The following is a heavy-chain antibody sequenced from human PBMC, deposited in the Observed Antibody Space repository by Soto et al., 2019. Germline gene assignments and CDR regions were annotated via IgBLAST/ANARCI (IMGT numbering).Heavy chain of an antibody. V-gene: IGHV1-69*02. CDR2: IIPILGIA. D-gene: IGHD2-2*01. CDR1: GGTFSSYT. CDR3: ASTYPKGYCSSTSCYDVYYYYYMDV. J-gene: IGHJ6*03. Sequence: ASVKVSCKASGGTFSSYTISWVRQAPGQGLEWMGRIIPILGIANYAQKFQGRVTITADKSTSTAYMELSSLRSEDTAVYYCASTYPKGYCSSTSCYDVYYYYYMDVRGKGTTVTVSS.